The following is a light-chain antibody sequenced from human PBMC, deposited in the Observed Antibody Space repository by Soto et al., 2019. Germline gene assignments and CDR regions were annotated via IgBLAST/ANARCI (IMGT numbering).Light chain of an antibody. J-gene: IGKJ1*01. Sequence: EIVLTQSPGTLALSPGERPTLXCRASQSVSSSYLAWYQQKPGQAPRLLIYDASTRATGIPDRFSGSGSGTDFTLTISRLEPEDFAVYYCQQYGSSPWTFGQGTKVDIK. V-gene: IGKV3-20*01. CDR3: QQYGSSPWT. CDR1: QSVSSSY. CDR2: DAS.